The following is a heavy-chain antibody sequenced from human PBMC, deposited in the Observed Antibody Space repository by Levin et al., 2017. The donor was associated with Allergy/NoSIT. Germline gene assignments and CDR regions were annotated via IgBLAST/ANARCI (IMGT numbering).Heavy chain of an antibody. CDR2: IYYSGST. Sequence: GSLRLSCTVSGGSISSYYWSWIRQPPGKGLEWIGCIYYSGSTDYNPSLKSRVTISVDTSQNQFFLELNSVTAADTAVYYCASSSYYYGMDVWGQGTTVTVSS. CDR1: GGSISSYY. CDR3: ASSSYYYGMDV. V-gene: IGHV4-59*01. J-gene: IGHJ6*02.